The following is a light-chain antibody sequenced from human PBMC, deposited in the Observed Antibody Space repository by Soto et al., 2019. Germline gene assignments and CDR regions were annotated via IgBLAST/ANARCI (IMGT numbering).Light chain of an antibody. Sequence: QSVLTRPASVSGSPGQSITISCTGTSSDVGAYTSVSWYQQHPGKAPKLMTYEVSNRPSGVSRRFSGSKSGNTASLTISGLQAEDEAHYYCSSYTSDNRDYVFGTGTKVTVL. CDR2: EVS. CDR3: SSYTSDNRDYV. CDR1: SSDVGAYTS. J-gene: IGLJ1*01. V-gene: IGLV2-14*01.